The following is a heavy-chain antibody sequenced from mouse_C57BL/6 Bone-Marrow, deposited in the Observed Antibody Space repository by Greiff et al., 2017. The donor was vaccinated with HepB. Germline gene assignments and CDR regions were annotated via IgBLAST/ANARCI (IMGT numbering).Heavy chain of an antibody. D-gene: IGHD1-1*01. CDR2: IDPANGNT. CDR1: GFNIKNTY. Sequence: EVQGVESVAELVRPGASVKLSCTASGFNIKNTYMHWVKQRPEQGLEWIGRIDPANGNTKYAPKFQGKATITADTSSNTAYLQLSSLTSEDTAIYYCARRPGSSYYFDYWGQGTTLTVSS. J-gene: IGHJ2*01. V-gene: IGHV14-3*01. CDR3: ARRPGSSYYFDY.